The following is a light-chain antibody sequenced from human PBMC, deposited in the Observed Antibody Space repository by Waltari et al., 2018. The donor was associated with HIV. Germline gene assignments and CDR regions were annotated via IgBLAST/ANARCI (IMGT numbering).Light chain of an antibody. J-gene: IGKJ1*01. CDR3: QQTYSTPRT. CDR2: AAS. V-gene: IGKV1-39*01. Sequence: DIQMTQSPSSLSASVGDRVTITCRASQSISNYLNWYQQSPGKAPKVLIYAASSLQSGVPSRFSGSGSGTDFTLTINSLQPEDFATYYCQQTYSTPRTFGQGTKVDIK. CDR1: QSISNY.